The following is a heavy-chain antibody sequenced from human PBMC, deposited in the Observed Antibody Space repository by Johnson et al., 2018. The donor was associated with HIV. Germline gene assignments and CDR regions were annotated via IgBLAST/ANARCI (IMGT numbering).Heavy chain of an antibody. J-gene: IGHJ3*02. Sequence: EVQLVEFGGGLIQPGGSLRLSCAASGFTVSSNYMSWVRQAPGKGLEWVSGFTWDGDRTAYAASVRGRIPISRDNAKKSLYVQMNSLRAEDTALYYCARERRSTNTWYVRDAFDIWGQGTMVTVSS. V-gene: IGHV3-20*04. CDR2: TWDGDRT. CDR3: ARERRSTNTWYVRDAFDI. D-gene: IGHD2-2*01. CDR1: GFTVSSNY.